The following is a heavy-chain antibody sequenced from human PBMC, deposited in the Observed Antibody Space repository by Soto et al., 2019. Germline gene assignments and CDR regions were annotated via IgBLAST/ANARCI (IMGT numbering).Heavy chain of an antibody. CDR2: ISGGGETT. Sequence: EVQLLESGGGLVQPGGSLRLSCAASGFTFSSYAMWWVRQAPGKGLECVSAISGGGETTYYADSVKGRFTISRDNSKNTLHLPMNSLRAEDTAVYYCAFNSGSGSYYFDYGGQGTLVTVSS. CDR1: GFTFSSYA. V-gene: IGHV3-23*01. D-gene: IGHD3-10*01. CDR3: AFNSGSGSYYFDY. J-gene: IGHJ4*02.